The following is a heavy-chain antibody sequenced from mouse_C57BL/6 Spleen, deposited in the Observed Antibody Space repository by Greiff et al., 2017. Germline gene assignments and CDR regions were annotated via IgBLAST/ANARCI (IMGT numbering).Heavy chain of an antibody. CDR1: GYTFTDYN. D-gene: IGHD2-4*01. J-gene: IGHJ1*03. CDR2: INPNNGGT. CDR3: ARTPYDYDDWYFDV. V-gene: IGHV1-18*01. Sequence: EVQLQQSGPELVKPGASVKIPCKASGYTFTDYNMDWVKQSHGKSLEWVGDINPNNGGTIYNQKFKGKATVTVDKSSSTAYVELRSLTSEDTAVYYCARTPYDYDDWYFDVWGTGTTVTVSS.